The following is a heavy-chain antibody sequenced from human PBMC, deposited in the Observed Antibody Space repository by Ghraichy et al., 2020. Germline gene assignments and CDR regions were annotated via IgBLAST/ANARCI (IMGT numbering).Heavy chain of an antibody. CDR2: IYNDGRT. V-gene: IGHV3-53*01. D-gene: IGHD6-19*01. Sequence: GESLNISCAASGFIVSSNYMNWVRQAPGQGLEWVSIIYNDGRTSYADSVKGRFTISRDNSENTLYLQMNSLRVEDTAVYYCARDSYSSYWGQGTLVTVSS. J-gene: IGHJ4*02. CDR3: ARDSYSSY. CDR1: GFIVSSNY.